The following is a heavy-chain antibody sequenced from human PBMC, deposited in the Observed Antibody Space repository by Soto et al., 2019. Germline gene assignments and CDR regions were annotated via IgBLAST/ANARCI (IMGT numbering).Heavy chain of an antibody. D-gene: IGHD3-9*01. CDR1: GGTFSSYA. J-gene: IGHJ4*02. V-gene: IGHV1-69*12. CDR3: ARLPEYDILTGDG. CDR2: IIPIFGTA. Sequence: QVQLVQSGAEVKKPGSSVKVSCKASGGTFSSYAISWVRQAPGQGLEWMGGIIPIFGTANYAQKFQGRVTMTADEYTSAADMELSSLSSEDTAVYYCARLPEYDILTGDGWGQGTLVTVSS.